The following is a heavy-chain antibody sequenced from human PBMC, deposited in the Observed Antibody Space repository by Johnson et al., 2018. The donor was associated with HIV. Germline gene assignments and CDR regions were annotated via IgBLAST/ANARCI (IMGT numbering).Heavy chain of an antibody. Sequence: QVQLVESGGGVVQPGGSLRLSCAASGFTFSSYAMHWVRQAPGKGLEWVAVISYDGSYKYYADSVKGRFTISRDNSKNTLYLQMNSLRAEDTAVYYCAKDLFTERADDAFDIRGQGTMVTVSS. CDR1: GFTFSSYA. J-gene: IGHJ3*02. D-gene: IGHD3-10*02. CDR2: ISYDGSYK. CDR3: AKDLFTERADDAFDI. V-gene: IGHV3-30*18.